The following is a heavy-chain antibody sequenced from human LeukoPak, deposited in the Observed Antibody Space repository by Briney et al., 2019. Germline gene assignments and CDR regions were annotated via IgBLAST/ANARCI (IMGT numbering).Heavy chain of an antibody. J-gene: IGHJ4*02. CDR1: GFTFDDYG. CDR3: ARGGRCGGDCYYYFDY. Sequence: PGGSLRLSCAASGFTFDDYGMSWVRQAPGKGLEWVSGINWNGGSTGYADSVKGRFTIPRDNAKNSLYLQMNSLRAEDTALYYCARGGRCGGDCYYYFDYWGQGTLVTVSS. CDR2: INWNGGST. D-gene: IGHD2-21*02. V-gene: IGHV3-20*04.